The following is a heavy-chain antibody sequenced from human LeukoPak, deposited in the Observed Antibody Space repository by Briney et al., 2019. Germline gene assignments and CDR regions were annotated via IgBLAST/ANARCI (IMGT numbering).Heavy chain of an antibody. CDR2: ISSSSSYI. Sequence: PGGSLRLSCAASGFSFSNYSMNWVRQAPGKGLEWVSSISSSSSYIYYADSVKGRFTISRDNAKNSLYLQMNSLRAEDTAVYYCARRLSTQTYYDFWSGYSYAFDIWGQGTMVTVSS. D-gene: IGHD3-3*01. CDR1: GFSFSNYS. J-gene: IGHJ3*02. V-gene: IGHV3-21*01. CDR3: ARRLSTQTYYDFWSGYSYAFDI.